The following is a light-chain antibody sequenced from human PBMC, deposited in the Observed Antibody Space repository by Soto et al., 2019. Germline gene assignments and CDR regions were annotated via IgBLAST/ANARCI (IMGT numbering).Light chain of an antibody. J-gene: IGKJ4*01. CDR3: QQYNSWPLT. CDR1: QSVSSN. Sequence: EIVMTQSPTILSVSPGEIATLSCRASQSVSSNLAWYQQKPGQPPRLLMYGVYTRAPGTPARFSGSGSGTEFTLTISSLQSEDFAVYYCQQYNSWPLTFGGGTKVDI. CDR2: GVY. V-gene: IGKV3D-15*01.